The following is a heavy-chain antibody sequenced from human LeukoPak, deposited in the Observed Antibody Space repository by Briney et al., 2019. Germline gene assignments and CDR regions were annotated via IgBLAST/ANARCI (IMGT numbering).Heavy chain of an antibody. CDR1: GFTFSSYA. D-gene: IGHD3-10*01. CDR2: ITSDGGRT. V-gene: IGHV3-64*01. CDR3: ARSRGLDLHYYYYMDV. Sequence: GRSLRLSCAASGFTFSSYAVHWVRQPPRNGLEYVSAITSDGGRTYYANSVKGRFTISRDNSKNTLYLQMGSLRAEDMAVYYCARSRGLDLHYYYYMDVWGKGTTVTVSS. J-gene: IGHJ6*03.